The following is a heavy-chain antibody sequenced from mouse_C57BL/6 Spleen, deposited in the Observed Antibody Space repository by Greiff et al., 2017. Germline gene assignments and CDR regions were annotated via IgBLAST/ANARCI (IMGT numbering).Heavy chain of an antibody. CDR1: GFSFTSYY. CDR2: IYPGSGNT. J-gene: IGHJ4*01. D-gene: IGHD4-1*01. V-gene: IGHV1-66*01. Sequence: QVRLQQSGPELVKPGASVKISCKASGFSFTSYYIHWVKQRPGQGLAWIGWIYPGSGNTKYNEQFKGKATLTADTASSTAYIQLSSLTSEDSAVYYCARKGVINWAYAMDYWGQGTSVTVSS. CDR3: ARKGVINWAYAMDY.